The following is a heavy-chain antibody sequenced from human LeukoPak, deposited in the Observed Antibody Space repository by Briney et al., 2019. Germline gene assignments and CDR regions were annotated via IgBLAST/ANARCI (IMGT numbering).Heavy chain of an antibody. CDR1: GFTFADYA. V-gene: IGHV3-49*04. J-gene: IGHJ4*02. CDR3: TRGVGTMPYRPVPDY. D-gene: IGHD1-26*01. CDR2: IRSKPYGETT. Sequence: PGGSRRLSCTASGFTFADYAMSWVRQAPVDGLEWVGVIRSKPYGETTDYAASVKGRFTISRDDSKSIAYLQMNSLQTDDTAVYYCTRGVGTMPYRPVPDYWGQGTLVTVYS.